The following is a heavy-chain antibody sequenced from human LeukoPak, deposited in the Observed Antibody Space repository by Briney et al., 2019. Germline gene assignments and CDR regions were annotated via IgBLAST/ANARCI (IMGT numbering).Heavy chain of an antibody. Sequence: GGSLRLSCAASGFTFSSYAMSWVRQAPGKGLEWVSAISGSGGSTYYADSVKGRFTISRDNSKNTLYLQMNSLRAEDTAVYYCAKVEGYDFWSGYYRRWGQGTLVTVFS. J-gene: IGHJ4*02. CDR2: ISGSGGST. V-gene: IGHV3-23*01. D-gene: IGHD3-3*01. CDR1: GFTFSSYA. CDR3: AKVEGYDFWSGYYRR.